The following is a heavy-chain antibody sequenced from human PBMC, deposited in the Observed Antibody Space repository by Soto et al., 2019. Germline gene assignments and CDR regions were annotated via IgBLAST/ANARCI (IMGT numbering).Heavy chain of an antibody. CDR1: GGSMSGYY. Sequence: PSETLSLTCTVSGGSMSGYYWSWIRLPPGKPMEWIGYVHDSWGAAYNPSLRSRVAISLDTSKSQFSLSLTSVSATDTAMYYCVRQGYGPLHDLVDVWGQGTTVTVSS. CDR3: VRQGYGPLHDLVDV. J-gene: IGHJ6*02. V-gene: IGHV4-59*08. D-gene: IGHD5-18*01. CDR2: VHDSWGA.